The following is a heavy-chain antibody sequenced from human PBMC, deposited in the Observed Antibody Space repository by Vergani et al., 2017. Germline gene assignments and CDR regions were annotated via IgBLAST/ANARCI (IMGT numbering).Heavy chain of an antibody. CDR2: INPSGGHT. J-gene: IGHJ4*02. D-gene: IGHD3-9*01. CDR1: GYTFSNNY. CDR3: ARGDYGILTGYRY. V-gene: IGHV1-46*03. Sequence: QVQVVQSGAEVKKSGASVKVSCKTSGYTFSNNYMHWVRQAPGQGLEWMGIINPSGGHTNYAQKFQGRVTMTRDTSTSTVYMELSSLRYEDTAIYYCARGDYGILTGYRYWGQGTLVTVSA.